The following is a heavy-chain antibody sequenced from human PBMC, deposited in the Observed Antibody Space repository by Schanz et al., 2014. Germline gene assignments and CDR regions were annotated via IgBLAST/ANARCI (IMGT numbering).Heavy chain of an antibody. CDR1: GFAFSVYG. Sequence: QVQLVESGGGVVQPGRSLRLSCAASGFAFSVYGMHWVRQAPGKGPEWVAVIWSDGSTKYYADSVEGRFTISRDNSRNTLYLQMNSLRTEDTAVYYCASPSGYSDYGTYFDFWGQGTLVTVSS. CDR3: ASPSGYSDYGTYFDF. J-gene: IGHJ4*02. V-gene: IGHV3-33*01. D-gene: IGHD5-12*01. CDR2: IWSDGSTK.